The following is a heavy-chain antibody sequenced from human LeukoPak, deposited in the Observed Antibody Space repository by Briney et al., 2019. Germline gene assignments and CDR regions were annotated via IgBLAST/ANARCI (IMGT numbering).Heavy chain of an antibody. D-gene: IGHD3-22*01. J-gene: IGHJ3*02. V-gene: IGHV3-72*01. CDR2: NRDKSKSYTT. Sequence: GGSLRLSCVASGFTVSDHYIDWVRQAPGKGLEWVGRNRDKSKSYTTDYAASVRGRFTISRDDSKNSLYLQMYSLKTEDTAVHFCTRPSYYDSRGYSTNGFDIWGQGTMVTVSS. CDR3: TRPSYYDSRGYSTNGFDI. CDR1: GFTVSDHY.